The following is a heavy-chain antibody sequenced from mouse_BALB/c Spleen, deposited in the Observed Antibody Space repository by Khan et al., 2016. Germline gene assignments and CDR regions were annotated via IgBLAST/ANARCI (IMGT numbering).Heavy chain of an antibody. V-gene: IGHV10-1*02. CDR1: GFTFNTYA. J-gene: IGHJ1*01. CDR3: VRHYYGSNWYCDV. CDR2: IRSKSNNHAT. Sequence: EVELVESGGGLVQPKGSLKLSCAASGFTFNTYAMNWVRQAPGKGLEWVARIRSKSNNHATYYADSVKDRFTISRDDSQSMLYLQMNNLKTEDTAMYYCVRHYYGSNWYCDVWGAGTTVTVSS. D-gene: IGHD1-1*01.